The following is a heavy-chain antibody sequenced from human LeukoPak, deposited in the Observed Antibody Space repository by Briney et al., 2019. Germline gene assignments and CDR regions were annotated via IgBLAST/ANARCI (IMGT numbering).Heavy chain of an antibody. CDR2: INPNSGGT. J-gene: IGHJ4*02. Sequence: GASVKVSCKASGYTFTGYYMHWVRQAPGQGLEWMGWINPNSGGTNYAQKFQGRVTMTRDTSISTAYMELSRLRSDDTAVYYCAREIQLWFENPNFDYWGQGTLVTVSS. CDR1: GYTFTGYY. CDR3: AREIQLWFENPNFDY. V-gene: IGHV1-2*02. D-gene: IGHD5-18*01.